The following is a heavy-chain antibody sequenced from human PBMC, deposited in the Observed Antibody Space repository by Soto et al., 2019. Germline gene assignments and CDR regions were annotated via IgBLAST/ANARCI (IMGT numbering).Heavy chain of an antibody. CDR1: GYTFTSYY. Sequence: ASVKVSCKASGYTFTSYYMHWVRQAPGQGLEWMGIINPSGGSTSYAQKFQGRVTMTRDTSTSTVYMELSSLRSEDTAVYYCARLSAAPRATTDWFDPWGQGTLVTVSS. J-gene: IGHJ5*02. V-gene: IGHV1-46*01. CDR3: ARLSAAPRATTDWFDP. D-gene: IGHD1-1*01. CDR2: INPSGGST.